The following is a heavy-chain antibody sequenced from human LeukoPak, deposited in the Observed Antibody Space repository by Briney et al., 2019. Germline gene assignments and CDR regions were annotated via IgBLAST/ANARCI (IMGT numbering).Heavy chain of an antibody. Sequence: QPGGSLRLSCAASGFSFSTYGMNWVRQAPGKGLEWVSAISGSGGSTYYADSVKGRFTISRDNSKNTLYLQMNSLRAEDTAVYYCAKAGSSGWYGVGTFDYWGQGTLVTVSS. J-gene: IGHJ4*02. CDR3: AKAGSSGWYGVGTFDY. D-gene: IGHD6-19*01. CDR2: ISGSGGST. CDR1: GFSFSTYG. V-gene: IGHV3-23*01.